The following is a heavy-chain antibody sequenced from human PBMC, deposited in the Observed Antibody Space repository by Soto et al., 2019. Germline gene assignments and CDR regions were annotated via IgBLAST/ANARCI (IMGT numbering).Heavy chain of an antibody. CDR2: IIPIFGTA. V-gene: IGHV1-69*13. CDR3: ASIRGGISPRRQGLSFDP. D-gene: IGHD6-13*01. J-gene: IGHJ5*02. CDR1: GGTFSSYA. Sequence: ASVKVSCKAAGGTFSSYAISWVRQAPGQGLEWMGGIIPIFGTANYAQKFQGRVTITADESTSTAYMELSSLRSEETAVYYCASIRGGISPRRQGLSFDPWGQGTLVTVSS.